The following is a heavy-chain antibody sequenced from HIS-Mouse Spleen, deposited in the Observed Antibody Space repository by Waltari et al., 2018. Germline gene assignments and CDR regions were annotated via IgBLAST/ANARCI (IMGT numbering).Heavy chain of an antibody. J-gene: IGHJ2*01. Sequence: QLQLQESGPGLVKPSETLSLTCTVSGGSISSSSYYWGWIRQPPGKGLEWIGSTWYSGRTTYNPSLKSLVTMSVYTSKNQFSLKLSSVTAADTAVYYCAREIPYSSSWYDWYFDLWGRGTLVTVSS. CDR1: GGSISSSSYY. CDR2: TWYSGRT. CDR3: AREIPYSSSWYDWYFDL. D-gene: IGHD6-13*01. V-gene: IGHV4-39*07.